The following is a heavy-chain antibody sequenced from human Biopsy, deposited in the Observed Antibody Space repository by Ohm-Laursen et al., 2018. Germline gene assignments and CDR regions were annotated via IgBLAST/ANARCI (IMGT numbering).Heavy chain of an antibody. V-gene: IGHV1-46*01. Sequence: PSVYVSCKSSGYTFTSYYMHWVRQAPGQGLEWMGMINPSGSTTSYPQIFEGRVTMTRDTSKSTVYMELSSLRSADTAVYFCARNTGWYGDLYYFDDWGQGTLVTVSS. D-gene: IGHD6-19*01. CDR2: INPSGSTT. CDR1: GYTFTSYY. CDR3: ARNTGWYGDLYYFDD. J-gene: IGHJ4*02.